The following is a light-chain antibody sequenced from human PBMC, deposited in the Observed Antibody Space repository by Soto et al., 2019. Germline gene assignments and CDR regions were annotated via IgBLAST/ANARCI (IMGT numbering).Light chain of an antibody. Sequence: EVVLTQSPATLSVSPGEGATLSCKASQSVDSRLAWYQQKPGQAPRLLIEGASSRGTDIPARFSGSGSGTEFTLTITSLQSEDFAVYYCQQYSKWPLAFGAGTRVEIK. CDR2: GAS. V-gene: IGKV3-15*01. CDR3: QQYSKWPLA. J-gene: IGKJ4*01. CDR1: QSVDSR.